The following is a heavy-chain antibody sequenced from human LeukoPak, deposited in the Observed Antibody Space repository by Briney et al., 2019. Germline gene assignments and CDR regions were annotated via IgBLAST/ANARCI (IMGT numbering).Heavy chain of an antibody. D-gene: IGHD3-10*01. Sequence: PETLSLTCTVSGGSISSYYWSWIRQPPGKGLEWIGYIYHTGSSNYNPSLKSRVTISVDTSKNQFSLKLSSVTAADTAVYYCARDGGTGDLTFDYWGQGTLVTVSS. CDR2: IYHTGSS. CDR3: ARDGGTGDLTFDY. CDR1: GGSISSYY. J-gene: IGHJ4*02. V-gene: IGHV4-59*13.